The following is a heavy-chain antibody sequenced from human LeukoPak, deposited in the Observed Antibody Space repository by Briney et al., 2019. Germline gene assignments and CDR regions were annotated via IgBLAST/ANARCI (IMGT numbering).Heavy chain of an antibody. D-gene: IGHD6-19*01. V-gene: IGHV3-53*01. CDR1: GFTVSSNY. J-gene: IGHJ6*02. CDR3: AKEKAVAGTTHQYYYYYGMDV. CDR2: IYSGGST. Sequence: PGGSVRLSCAASGFTVSSNYMNWVRQAPGKGLEWVSVIYSGGSTLYADSVKGRFTISRDISKNTLYLQMNSLRAEDTAVYYCAKEKAVAGTTHQYYYYYGMDVWGQGTTVTVSS.